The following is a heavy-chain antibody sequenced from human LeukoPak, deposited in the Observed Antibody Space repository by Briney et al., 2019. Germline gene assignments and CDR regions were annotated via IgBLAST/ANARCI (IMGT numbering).Heavy chain of an antibody. Sequence: PGPSLRLSCLTSGFTFSNCAMSCVRQAPGKGLEWVSTIHGASLFYSASVKGRFTISRDNSKNTLYLQMNSLRAEDTAIYYCAKDQAGDGYNSVWGRGTRVIVSS. V-gene: IGHV3-23*01. CDR1: GFTFSNCA. CDR2: IHGASL. D-gene: IGHD5-24*01. CDR3: AKDQAGDGYNSV. J-gene: IGHJ4*02.